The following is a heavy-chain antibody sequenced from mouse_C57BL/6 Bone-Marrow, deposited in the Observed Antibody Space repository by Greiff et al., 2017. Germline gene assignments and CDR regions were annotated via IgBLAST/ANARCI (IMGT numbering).Heavy chain of an antibody. D-gene: IGHD2-2*01. CDR2: IHPNSGST. V-gene: IGHV1-64*01. Sequence: QVQLQQPGAELVKPGASVKLSCKASGYTFTSYWMHWVKRRPGQGLEWIGMIHPNSGSTNYNEKFKSKATLTVDKSSSTAYMQLSSLTSEDSAVYYCARSRYGYDDLYAMDYWGQGTSVTVSS. CDR1: GYTFTSYW. CDR3: ARSRYGYDDLYAMDY. J-gene: IGHJ4*01.